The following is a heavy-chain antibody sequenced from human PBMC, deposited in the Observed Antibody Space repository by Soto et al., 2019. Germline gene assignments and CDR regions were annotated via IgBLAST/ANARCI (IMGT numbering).Heavy chain of an antibody. Sequence: GGSLRLSCAASGFTVNSYYMNWVRQAPGKGLEWVSVIYSGGSTYFADSVKGRFTLSRDDSKNILYLQMNSLRAEDTAVYYCARDPSSGWLRFDYWGQGTLVTVSS. D-gene: IGHD6-19*01. V-gene: IGHV3-66*01. CDR3: ARDPSSGWLRFDY. CDR2: IYSGGST. CDR1: GFTVNSYY. J-gene: IGHJ4*02.